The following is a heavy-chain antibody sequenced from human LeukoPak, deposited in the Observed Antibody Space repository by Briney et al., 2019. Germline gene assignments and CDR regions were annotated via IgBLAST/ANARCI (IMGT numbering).Heavy chain of an antibody. CDR1: GFTFSSYA. V-gene: IGHV3-23*01. Sequence: PGGSLRLSCAASGFTFSSYAMSWVRQAPGKGLEWVSAISGSGGSTYYADSVKGRFTISRDNSKNTLYLQMNSLRAEDTAVYYCAKDRARITIFGVVHNWFDPWGQGTLVTVSS. J-gene: IGHJ5*02. CDR3: AKDRARITIFGVVHNWFDP. D-gene: IGHD3-3*01. CDR2: ISGSGGST.